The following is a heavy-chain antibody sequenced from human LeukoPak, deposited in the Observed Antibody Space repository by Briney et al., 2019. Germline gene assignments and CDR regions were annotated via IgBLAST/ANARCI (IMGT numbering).Heavy chain of an antibody. D-gene: IGHD4-11*01. J-gene: IGHJ3*02. V-gene: IGHV4-39*07. CDR2: IYYSGST. CDR1: GGSISSSSYY. Sequence: SETLSLTCTVSGGSISSSSYYWGWIRQPPGKGLEWIGSIYYSGSTYYNPSLKSRVTISVDTSKNQFSLKLSSVTAADTAVYYCAGEERTTVTTDAFDIWGQGTMVTVSS. CDR3: AGEERTTVTTDAFDI.